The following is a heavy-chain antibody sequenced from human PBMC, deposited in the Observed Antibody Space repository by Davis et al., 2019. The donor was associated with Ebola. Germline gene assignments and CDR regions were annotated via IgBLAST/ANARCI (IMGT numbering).Heavy chain of an antibody. Sequence: ASVKVSCKVSGYTLTELSMHWVRQAPGKGLEWMGGFDPEDGETIYAQKFQGRVTMTEDTSTDTAYMELSSLRSEDTAVYYCATSADTAMVFNAFDIWGQGTMVTVSS. CDR1: GYTLTELS. V-gene: IGHV1-24*01. CDR3: ATSADTAMVFNAFDI. J-gene: IGHJ3*02. D-gene: IGHD5-18*01. CDR2: FDPEDGET.